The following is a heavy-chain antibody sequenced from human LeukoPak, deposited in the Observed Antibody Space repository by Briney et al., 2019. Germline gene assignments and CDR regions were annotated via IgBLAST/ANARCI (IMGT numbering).Heavy chain of an antibody. D-gene: IGHD3-22*01. CDR3: ARVKRDSSGYYYPDY. CDR1: GYTFTSYD. Sequence: ASVKASCKASGYTFTSYDINWVRQATGQGLEWMGWMNPNSGNTGYAQKFQGRVTMTRNTSISTAYMDLSSLRSEDTAVYYCARVKRDSSGYYYPDYWGQGTLVTVSS. V-gene: IGHV1-8*01. J-gene: IGHJ4*02. CDR2: MNPNSGNT.